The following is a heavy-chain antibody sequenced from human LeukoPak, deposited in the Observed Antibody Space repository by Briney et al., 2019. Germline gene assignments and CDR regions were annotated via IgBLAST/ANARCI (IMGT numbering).Heavy chain of an antibody. CDR3: ARDRPREMYYYDPGDAFDI. CDR1: GYTFTSYG. D-gene: IGHD3-22*01. CDR2: ISAYNGNT. J-gene: IGHJ3*02. Sequence: ASVKVSCKASGYTFTSYGISWVRQAPGQGLEWMGWISAYNGNTNYAQKLQGRVTMITDTSTSTAYMELRSLRSDDTAVYYCARDRPREMYYYDPGDAFDIWGQGTMVTVSS. V-gene: IGHV1-18*01.